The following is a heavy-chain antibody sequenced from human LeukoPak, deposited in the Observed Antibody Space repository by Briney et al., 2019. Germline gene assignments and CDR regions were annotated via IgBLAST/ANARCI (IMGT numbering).Heavy chain of an antibody. D-gene: IGHD3-3*01. J-gene: IGHJ5*02. V-gene: IGHV1-46*01. Sequence: VASVKVSCKASGYAFTSYYMHWVRQAPGQGLEWMGIINPSGGSTSYAQKFQGRVTMTRDTSTSTVYMELSSLRSEDTAVYYCARDIKPVMAARQFDPWGQGTLVTVSS. CDR1: GYAFTSYY. CDR2: INPSGGST. CDR3: ARDIKPVMAARQFDP.